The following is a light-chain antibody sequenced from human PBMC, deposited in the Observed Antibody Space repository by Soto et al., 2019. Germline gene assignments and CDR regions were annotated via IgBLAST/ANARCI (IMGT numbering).Light chain of an antibody. Sequence: QAVVTQEPSFSVSPGGTVTLTCGLSSGSVSTNYYPSWYQQTPGQAPRTLIYSTNIRSSGVPDRFSGSILGNKAALTITGAQADDESDYYCVLYMGSGISVFGGGTNSPS. CDR1: SGSVSTNYY. CDR3: VLYMGSGISV. J-gene: IGLJ2*01. CDR2: STN. V-gene: IGLV8-61*01.